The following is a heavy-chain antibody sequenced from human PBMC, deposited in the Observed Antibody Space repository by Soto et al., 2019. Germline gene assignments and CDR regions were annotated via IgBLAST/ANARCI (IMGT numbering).Heavy chain of an antibody. D-gene: IGHD1-26*01. V-gene: IGHV5-51*01. CDR3: ARLWSGSYPGDAFDI. Sequence: GESLKISCKGSGYSFTSYWIGWVRQMPGKGLEWMGIIYPGDSDTRYSPSFQGQVTISADKSISTAYLQWSSLKASDTAMYYCARLWSGSYPGDAFDIWGDGTMVTVSS. CDR2: IYPGDSDT. CDR1: GYSFTSYW. J-gene: IGHJ3*02.